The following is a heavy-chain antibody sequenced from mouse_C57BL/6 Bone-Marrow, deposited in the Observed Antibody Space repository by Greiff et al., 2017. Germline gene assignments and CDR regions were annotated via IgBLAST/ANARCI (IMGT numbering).Heavy chain of an antibody. J-gene: IGHJ2*01. Sequence: VQLQQSGAELVRPGTSVKVSCKASGYAFTNYLIAWVKQRPGQGLEWIGVINPGSGGTNYKEKFKGKATLTADKSSSTAYMQHSSLTSEDSAVYFCARSYYGSSHDYWGQGTTLTVSS. CDR1: GYAFTNYL. CDR3: ARSYYGSSHDY. CDR2: INPGSGGT. D-gene: IGHD1-1*01. V-gene: IGHV1-54*01.